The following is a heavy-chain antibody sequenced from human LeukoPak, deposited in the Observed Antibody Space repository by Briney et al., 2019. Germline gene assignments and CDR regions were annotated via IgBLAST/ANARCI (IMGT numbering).Heavy chain of an antibody. CDR2: VYYSGSA. J-gene: IGHJ4*02. D-gene: IGHD3-10*01. CDR1: GGSISSGSYY. Sequence: SETLSLTCTVSGGSISSGSYYWGWIRQPPGNGLEWIGNVYYSGSAYYNPSLKSRVTISVDTSKNQFSLKLRSVTAADTAVYYCARSHRFGSYYNYWGQGTLVTVSS. CDR3: ARSHRFGSYYNY. V-gene: IGHV4-39*01.